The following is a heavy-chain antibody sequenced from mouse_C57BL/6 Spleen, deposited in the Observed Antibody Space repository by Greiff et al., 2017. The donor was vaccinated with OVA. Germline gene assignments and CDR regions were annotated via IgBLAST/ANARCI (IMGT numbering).Heavy chain of an antibody. D-gene: IGHD2-3*01. CDR3: ARKGWLLFDY. CDR1: GYTFTDYY. Sequence: VQLQQSGPELVKPGASVKISCKASGYTFTDYYMNWVKQSHGKSLEWIGDINPNNGGTSYNQKFKGKATLTVDKSSSTAYMELRSLTSEDAAVYYCARKGWLLFDYWGQGTTLTVSS. CDR2: INPNNGGT. J-gene: IGHJ2*01. V-gene: IGHV1-26*01.